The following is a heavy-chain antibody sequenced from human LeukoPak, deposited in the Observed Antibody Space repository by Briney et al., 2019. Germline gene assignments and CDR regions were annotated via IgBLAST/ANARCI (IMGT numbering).Heavy chain of an antibody. CDR3: ANFEGSSQAFHI. CDR2: ILYDGSRK. CDR1: GFTFSSYW. V-gene: IGHV3-30*18. D-gene: IGHD6-13*01. J-gene: IGHJ3*02. Sequence: GGSLRLSCAASGFTFSSYWMSWVRQAPGKGLEWVASILYDGSRKFYGDSVKGRFSIYRDNSNYTLYLQMNSLRNEDAGVFYCANFEGSSQAFHIWGQGTLVTVSS.